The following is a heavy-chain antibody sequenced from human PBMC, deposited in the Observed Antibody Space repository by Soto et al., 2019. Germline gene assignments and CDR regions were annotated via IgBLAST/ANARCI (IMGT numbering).Heavy chain of an antibody. J-gene: IGHJ4*02. D-gene: IGHD3-22*01. CDR1: GFTSTYFW. Sequence: GGSLRLSCAVSGFTSTYFWMHWVRQAPGGGLEWVSRINSDGSSISYADSVKGRFTISRDNAKNTLYLQLNSLKAEDTAVYYCARFGTYYDSSGFVYWGQGTLVTVSS. CDR3: ARFGTYYDSSGFVY. CDR2: INSDGSSI. V-gene: IGHV3-74*01.